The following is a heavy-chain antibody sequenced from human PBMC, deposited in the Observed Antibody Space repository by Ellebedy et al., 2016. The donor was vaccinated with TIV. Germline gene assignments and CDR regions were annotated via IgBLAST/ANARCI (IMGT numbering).Heavy chain of an antibody. J-gene: IGHJ3*02. V-gene: IGHV1-46*03. CDR1: GCTFTSYY. Sequence: ASVKVSCXASGCTFTSYYMHWVRQAPGQGLEWMGIINPSGGSTSYAQKFQGRVTMTRDTSTSTVYMELSSLRSEDTAVYYCARGSHSSSWYGSGAFDIWGQGTMVTVSS. CDR2: INPSGGST. D-gene: IGHD6-13*01. CDR3: ARGSHSSSWYGSGAFDI.